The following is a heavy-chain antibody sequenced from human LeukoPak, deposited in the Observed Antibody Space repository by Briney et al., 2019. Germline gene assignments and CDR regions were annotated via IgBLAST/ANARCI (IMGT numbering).Heavy chain of an antibody. J-gene: IGHJ5*02. CDR3: ATGPIDYYDSSRWFDP. V-gene: IGHV4-34*01. Sequence: SETLSLTCAVYGGSFSGYYWSWIRQPPGKGLEWIGEINHSGSTNYNPSLKSRVTISVDTSKNQFSLKLSSVTAADTAVYYCATGPIDYYDSSRWFDPWGQGTLVTVPS. D-gene: IGHD3-22*01. CDR2: INHSGST. CDR1: GGSFSGYY.